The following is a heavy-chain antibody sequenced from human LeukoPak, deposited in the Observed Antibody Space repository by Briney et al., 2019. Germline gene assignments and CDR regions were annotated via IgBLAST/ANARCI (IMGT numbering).Heavy chain of an antibody. D-gene: IGHD6-13*01. J-gene: IGHJ6*03. CDR3: AKGYSSSWFDYYYMDV. Sequence: PGRSLRLSCAASGFTFSSYGMHWVRQAPGKGLEWVAVISYDGSNKYYADSVKGRFTISRDNSKNTLYLQMNSLRAEDTAVYYCAKGYSSSWFDYYYMDVWGKGTTVTVSS. CDR1: GFTFSSYG. CDR2: ISYDGSNK. V-gene: IGHV3-30*18.